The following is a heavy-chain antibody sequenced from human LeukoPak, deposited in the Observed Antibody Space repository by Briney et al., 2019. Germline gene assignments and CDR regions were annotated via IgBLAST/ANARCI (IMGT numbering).Heavy chain of an antibody. J-gene: IGHJ4*02. CDR1: GFTFSSYE. V-gene: IGHV3-48*03. CDR2: ISSSGSTI. D-gene: IGHD1-14*01. Sequence: GGSLRLSCAASGFTFSSYEMNWVRQAPGKGLEWVSYISSSGSTIYYADSVKGRFTISRDNAKNSLYLQTNSLRAEDTAVYYCARVSGHYFDYWGQGTLVTVSS. CDR3: ARVSGHYFDY.